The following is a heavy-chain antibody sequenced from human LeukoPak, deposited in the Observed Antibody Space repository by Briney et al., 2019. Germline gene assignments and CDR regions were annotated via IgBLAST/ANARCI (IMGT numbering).Heavy chain of an antibody. CDR3: ASAGCTNGVCSYFDY. Sequence: PGGSLGLSCAASGFPFISYAMHGVRQAPGKGLEWVAVISYDGSNKYYADSVKGRFTISRDNSKNTLYLQMNSLRAEDTAVYYCASAGCTNGVCSYFDYWGQGTLVTVSS. CDR2: ISYDGSNK. J-gene: IGHJ4*02. V-gene: IGHV3-30-3*01. D-gene: IGHD2-8*01. CDR1: GFPFISYA.